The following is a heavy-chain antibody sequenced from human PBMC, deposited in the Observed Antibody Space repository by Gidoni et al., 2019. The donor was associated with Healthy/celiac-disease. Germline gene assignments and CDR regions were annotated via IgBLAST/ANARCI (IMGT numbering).Heavy chain of an antibody. J-gene: IGHJ2*01. D-gene: IGHD4-17*01. CDR2: ISYDGSNK. CDR1: GFTFSSYG. V-gene: IGHV3-30*19. CDR3: ARGGSHYGDYVPYWYFDV. Sequence: QVQLVESGGGVVQPGRSLRLSCAASGFTFSSYGMHWVRQDPGKGMELVAVISYDGSNKYYADSVKGRFTISRDNSKNTLYLQMNSLRAEDTAVYYCARGGSHYGDYVPYWYFDVWGRGTLVIVSS.